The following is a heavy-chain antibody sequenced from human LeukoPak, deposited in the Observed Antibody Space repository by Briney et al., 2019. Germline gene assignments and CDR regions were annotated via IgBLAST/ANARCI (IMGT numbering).Heavy chain of an antibody. D-gene: IGHD2-15*01. CDR2: IRYDGSNK. Sequence: PGGSLRLSCAASGFTFSSYAMSWVRQAPGKGLEWVAFIRYDGSNKYYADSVKGRFTISRDNSKNTLYLQMNSLRAEDTAVYYCAKDQVRYCSGGSCQRLDYWGQGTLVTVSS. V-gene: IGHV3-30*02. J-gene: IGHJ4*02. CDR1: GFTFSSYA. CDR3: AKDQVRYCSGGSCQRLDY.